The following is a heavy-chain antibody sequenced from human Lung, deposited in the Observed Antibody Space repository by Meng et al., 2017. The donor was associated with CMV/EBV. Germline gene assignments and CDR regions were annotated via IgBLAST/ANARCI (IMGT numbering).Heavy chain of an antibody. CDR1: GLTFSNYE. D-gene: IGHD2-2*02. CDR3: ASGHCSVTSCYTGEV. CDR2: ISSSDNSI. V-gene: IGHV3-48*03. J-gene: IGHJ4*02. Sequence: GESLKISCTVSGLTFSNYEMNWVRQAPGKGLEWVSFISSSDNSIYYADSVQGRFTISRDNAKNSLYLQMNSLRAEDTAVYYCASGHCSVTSCYTGEVWSQGTLVTVSS.